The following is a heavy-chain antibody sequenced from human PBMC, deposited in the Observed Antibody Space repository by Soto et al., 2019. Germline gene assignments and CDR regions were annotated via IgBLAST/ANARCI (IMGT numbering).Heavy chain of an antibody. CDR1: GFTFTNYG. CDR2: ISYDGSHN. Sequence: QVQLVESGGGVVQPGRSLRLSCAASGFTFTNYGMHWVRHTPGKGLEWLAVISYDGSHNLHAESVKGRFTISRDNSKNTVSLQMNSLRPEDTAVYYCAKDLGPDGSASYPCSWGQGTLVTVSS. J-gene: IGHJ5*02. CDR3: AKDLGPDGSASYPCS. D-gene: IGHD3-10*01. V-gene: IGHV3-30*18.